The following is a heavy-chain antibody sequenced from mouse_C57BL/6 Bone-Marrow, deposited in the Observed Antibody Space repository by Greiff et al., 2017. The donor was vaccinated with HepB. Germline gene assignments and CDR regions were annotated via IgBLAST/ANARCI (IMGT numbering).Heavy chain of an antibody. Sequence: VKLQEPGAELVKPGASVKLSCKASGYTFTSYWMHWVKQRPGQGLEWIGMIHPNSGSTNYNEKFKSKATLTVDKSSSTAYMQLSSLTSEDSAVYYCARNRQLRLRCAYWGQGTLVTVSA. D-gene: IGHD3-2*02. V-gene: IGHV1-64*01. CDR1: GYTFTSYW. CDR3: ARNRQLRLRCAY. CDR2: IHPNSGST. J-gene: IGHJ3*01.